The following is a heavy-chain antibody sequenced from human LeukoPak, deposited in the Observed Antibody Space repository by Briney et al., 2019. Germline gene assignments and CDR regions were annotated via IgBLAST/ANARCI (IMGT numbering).Heavy chain of an antibody. D-gene: IGHD3-9*01. Sequence: GGSLRLSCAASEFTFSSYSMNWVRQAPGKGLEWVSSISSSSSYIYYADSVKGRFTISRDNAKNSLYLQMNSLRAEDTAVYYCASPLLRYPRKDVWGQGTTVTVSS. CDR2: ISSSSSYI. CDR3: ASPLLRYPRKDV. V-gene: IGHV3-21*01. CDR1: EFTFSSYS. J-gene: IGHJ6*02.